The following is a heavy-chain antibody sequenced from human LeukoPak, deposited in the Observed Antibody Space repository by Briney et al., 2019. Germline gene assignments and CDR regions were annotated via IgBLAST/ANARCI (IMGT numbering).Heavy chain of an antibody. V-gene: IGHV3-20*04. CDR2: INWNGGST. D-gene: IGHD1-1*01. Sequence: GGSLRLSCAASGFTFNSCAMSWVRQAPGKGLEWVSGINWNGGSTGYADSVKGRFTISRDNAKNSLYLQMNSLRAEDTAVYYCAKVEGASKASVYWGQGALVTVSS. CDR1: GFTFNSCA. J-gene: IGHJ4*02. CDR3: AKVEGASKASVY.